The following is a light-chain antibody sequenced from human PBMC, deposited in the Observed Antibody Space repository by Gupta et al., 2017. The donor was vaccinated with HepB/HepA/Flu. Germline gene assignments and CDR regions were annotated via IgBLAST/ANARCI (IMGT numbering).Light chain of an antibody. J-gene: IGKJ4*01. V-gene: IGKV3-20*01. CDR3: QQKGCSPLT. CDR1: QSFSRTF. CDR2: GTS. Sequence: EIVLTQSPGTLSLSPGERATLSCRASQSFSRTFLAWYQQKAGQAPRLLIYGTSSRATGTPDRFSGSGSGTEFTLTISRREPEDFAVYYCQQKGCSPLTFGRGTKVEIK.